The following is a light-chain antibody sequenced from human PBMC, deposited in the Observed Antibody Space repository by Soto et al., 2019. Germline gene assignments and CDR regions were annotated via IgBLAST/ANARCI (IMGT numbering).Light chain of an antibody. CDR1: QSVSSW. V-gene: IGKV1-5*03. J-gene: IGKJ1*01. CDR3: QQYINWPPT. CDR2: KAS. Sequence: DIQMTQSPSTVSASVGDRVTITCRASQSVSSWLAWYQQKPGKAPRLLIYKASTLETGVPSRFSGSGSGTEFTLTISSLQSEDFAVYYCQQYINWPPTFGQGTKVDIK.